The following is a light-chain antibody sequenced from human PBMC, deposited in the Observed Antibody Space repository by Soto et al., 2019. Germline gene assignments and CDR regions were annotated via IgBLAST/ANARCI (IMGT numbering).Light chain of an antibody. J-gene: IGKJ1*01. CDR3: QQYGSLWT. Sequence: EIVLTQSPGTLSLSPGERATLSCRASQSVSSSYLAWYQQKPGQAPRLLIYGASSRATGIPDRFSDSGSGTDFTLTISRLEPEDFAVYYCQQYGSLWTFGQGTKVEIK. CDR2: GAS. V-gene: IGKV3-20*01. CDR1: QSVSSSY.